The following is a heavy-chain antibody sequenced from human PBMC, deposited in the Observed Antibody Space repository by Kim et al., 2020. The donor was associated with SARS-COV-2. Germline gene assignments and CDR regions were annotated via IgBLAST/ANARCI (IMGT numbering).Heavy chain of an antibody. CDR2: INPSGGST. J-gene: IGHJ6*02. V-gene: IGHV1-46*01. CDR1: GYTFTSYY. D-gene: IGHD3-10*01. CDR3: ARESYGSGSLPYYYGMDV. Sequence: ASVKVSCKASGYTFTSYYMHWVRQAPGQGLEWMGIINPSGGSTSYAQKFQGRVTMTRDTSTSTVYMELSSLRSEDTAVYYCARESYGSGSLPYYYGMDVWGQGTTVTVSS.